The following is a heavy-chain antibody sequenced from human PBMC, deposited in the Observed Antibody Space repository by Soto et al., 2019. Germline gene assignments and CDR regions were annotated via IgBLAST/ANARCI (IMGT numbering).Heavy chain of an antibody. J-gene: IGHJ2*01. CDR3: ARGGSLYWYFDL. CDR1: GYTFTSYG. V-gene: IGHV1-18*01. D-gene: IGHD1-26*01. Sequence: ASVKVSCTASGYTFTSYGISWVRQAPGQGLEWMGWFNSYNGNTNYAQKFQGRVTITRDTSASTAYMELSSLRSEDTAVYYCARGGSLYWYFDLWGRGTLVTVSS. CDR2: FNSYNGNT.